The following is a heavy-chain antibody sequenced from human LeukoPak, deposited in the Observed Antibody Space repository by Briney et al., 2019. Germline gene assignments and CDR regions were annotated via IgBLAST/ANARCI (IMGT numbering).Heavy chain of an antibody. D-gene: IGHD4-17*01. Sequence: GASVTVSCKPSVGTFSSYAISWVRQAPGQGGEWMGGIYPIFGTANYAQKFQGRVTITADTSTSTAYMELSRLSDEDTAVYYCARDTLLYADSPDAFDMWGQGTMVTVSS. CDR2: IYPIFGTA. V-gene: IGHV1-69*06. J-gene: IGHJ3*02. CDR1: VGTFSSYA. CDR3: ARDTLLYADSPDAFDM.